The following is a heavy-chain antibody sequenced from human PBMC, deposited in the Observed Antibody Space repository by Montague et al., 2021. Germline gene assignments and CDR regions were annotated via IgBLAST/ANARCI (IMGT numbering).Heavy chain of an antibody. Sequence: TLSLTCSVSGGSISSGGFYWSWIRQHPGKGPEWNGSIYDRGSTNYNPSLKSRLTLSRDTSKNQVSLRLTSVTAAETAVYYCARSGGYCSGGRCDTFDYWGQGTLVTVSS. J-gene: IGHJ4*02. V-gene: IGHV4-31*03. CDR1: GGSISSGGFY. CDR3: ARSGGYCSGGRCDTFDY. D-gene: IGHD2-15*01. CDR2: IYDRGST.